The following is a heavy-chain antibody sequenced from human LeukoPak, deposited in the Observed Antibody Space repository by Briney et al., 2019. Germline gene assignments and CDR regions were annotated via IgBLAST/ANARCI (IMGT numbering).Heavy chain of an antibody. CDR2: IYYSGST. D-gene: IGHD6-13*01. CDR1: GGSISSYY. Sequence: SETLCLTCTVSGGSISSYYWSWIRQPPGKGLEWIGYIYYSGSTNYNPSLKSRVTISVDTSKNQFSLKLSSVTAADTAVYYCARDYIAAAGSFDPWGQGTLVTVSS. CDR3: ARDYIAAAGSFDP. J-gene: IGHJ5*02. V-gene: IGHV4-59*01.